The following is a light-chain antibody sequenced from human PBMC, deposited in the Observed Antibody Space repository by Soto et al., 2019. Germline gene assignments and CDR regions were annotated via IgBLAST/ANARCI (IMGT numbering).Light chain of an antibody. CDR2: GAT. CDR3: QQYYNWPRT. CDR1: QSVSSN. J-gene: IGKJ1*01. V-gene: IGKV3-15*01. Sequence: EIVMTQSPATLSVSPGERATLSCRASQSVSSNLAWYQQKPGQAPRLLFYGATTRATRIPARFNGSGFGTEFTLTISSLQSEDFAVYSCQQYYNWPRTFGNGTKVEIK.